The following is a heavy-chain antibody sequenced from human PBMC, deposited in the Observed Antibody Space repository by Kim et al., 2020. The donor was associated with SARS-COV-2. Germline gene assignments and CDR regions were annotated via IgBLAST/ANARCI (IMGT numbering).Heavy chain of an antibody. CDR3: ARRGYSGYDWWGTTYYYYGIDV. CDR1: GGSISSSSYY. D-gene: IGHD5-12*01. Sequence: SETLSLTCTVSGGSISSSSYYWGWIRQPPGKGLEWIGSIYYSGSTYYNPSLKSRVTISVDTSKNQFSLKLSSVTAADTAVYYCARRGYSGYDWWGTTYYYYGIDVWGQGTTVTVSS. J-gene: IGHJ6*02. V-gene: IGHV4-39*01. CDR2: IYYSGST.